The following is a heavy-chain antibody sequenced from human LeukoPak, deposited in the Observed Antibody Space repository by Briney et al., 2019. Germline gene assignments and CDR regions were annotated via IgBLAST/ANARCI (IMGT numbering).Heavy chain of an antibody. Sequence: PGGSLRLSCAASGFTFSSYWMSWVRQAPGKGLEWVANIKQDGSEKYYVDSVKGRFTISRDNSKNTLYLQMNSLRAEDTAVYYCSGDGYNSNYWGQGTLVTVSS. J-gene: IGHJ4*02. CDR3: SGDGYNSNY. CDR2: IKQDGSEK. V-gene: IGHV3-7*01. CDR1: GFTFSSYW. D-gene: IGHD5-24*01.